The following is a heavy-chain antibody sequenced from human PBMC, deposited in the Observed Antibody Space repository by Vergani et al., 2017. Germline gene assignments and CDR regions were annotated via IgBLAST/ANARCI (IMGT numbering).Heavy chain of an antibody. Sequence: VQLVESGGGVVQPGRSLRLSCTSSGFTFSTYAMHWVRQAPGKGLEWVSSISSSSSYIYYADSVKGRFTISRDNAKNSLYLQMNSLRAEDTAVYYCARDGVNDYDSSGTKDYWGQGTLVTVSS. V-gene: IGHV3-21*01. CDR3: ARDGVNDYDSSGTKDY. CDR2: ISSSSSYI. J-gene: IGHJ4*02. CDR1: GFTFSTYA. D-gene: IGHD3-22*01.